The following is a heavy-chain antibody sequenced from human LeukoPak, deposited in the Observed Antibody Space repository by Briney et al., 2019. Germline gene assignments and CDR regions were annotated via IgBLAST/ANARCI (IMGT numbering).Heavy chain of an antibody. CDR2: MNPNSGNT. Sequence: ASVKVSCKASGYTFTGYYMHWVRQATGQGLEWMGWMNPNSGNTGYAQKFQGRVTMTRNTSISTAYMELSSLRSEDTAVYYCARRPYYYDSSGWAFDIWGQGTMVTVSS. J-gene: IGHJ3*02. CDR3: ARRPYYYDSSGWAFDI. CDR1: GYTFTGYY. V-gene: IGHV1-8*02. D-gene: IGHD3-22*01.